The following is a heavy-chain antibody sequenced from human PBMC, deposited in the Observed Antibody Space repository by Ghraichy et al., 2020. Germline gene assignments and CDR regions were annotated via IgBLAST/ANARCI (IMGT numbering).Heavy chain of an antibody. CDR1: GFTLSNYW. J-gene: IGHJ4*02. CDR2: IKSDGSST. V-gene: IGHV3-74*03. CDR3: AREYCSGGRCFFGTGGSHFDY. D-gene: IGHD2-15*01. Sequence: LTCAASGFTLSNYWMHWVRQAPGKGLVWVSRIKSDGSSTTYADSVRGRFTISRDNARNTLYLQMNSLRAEDTAVYYCAREYCSGGRCFFGTGGSHFDYWGQGTLVTVSS.